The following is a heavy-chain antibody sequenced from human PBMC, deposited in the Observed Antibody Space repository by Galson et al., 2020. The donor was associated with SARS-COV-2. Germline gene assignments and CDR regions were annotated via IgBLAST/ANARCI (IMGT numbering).Heavy chain of an antibody. D-gene: IGHD2-2*01. J-gene: IGHJ6*03. V-gene: IGHV1-2*04. CDR2: INPNSGGT. Sequence: ASVKVSCKASGYTFTGYYMHWVRQAPGQGLEWMGWINPNSGGTNYAQKFQGWVTMTRDTSISTAYMELSRLRSDDTAVYYCARESSSRDGDYYCYMDVWGKGTTVTVSS. CDR3: ARESSSRDGDYYCYMDV. CDR1: GYTFTGYY.